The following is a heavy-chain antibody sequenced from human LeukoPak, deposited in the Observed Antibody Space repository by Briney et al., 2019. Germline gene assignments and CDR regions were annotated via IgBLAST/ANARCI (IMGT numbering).Heavy chain of an antibody. V-gene: IGHV3-21*01. Sequence: PGGSLRLSCAASGFTFSSYSMNWVRQAPGKGLEWVSSISSSSSYIYYADSVKGRFTISRDNAKNSLYLQMNSLRAEETAVYYCARDRVIVATFFDYWGQGTLVTVSS. CDR3: ARDRVIVATFFDY. J-gene: IGHJ4*02. CDR1: GFTFSSYS. CDR2: ISSSSSYI. D-gene: IGHD5-12*01.